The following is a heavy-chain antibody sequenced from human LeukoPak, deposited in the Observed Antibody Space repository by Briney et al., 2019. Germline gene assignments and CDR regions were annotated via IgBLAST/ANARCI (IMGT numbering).Heavy chain of an antibody. CDR2: IIPIFGTA. CDR3: AGVNQGGPDAFDI. J-gene: IGHJ3*02. D-gene: IGHD3-16*01. V-gene: IGHV1-69*06. CDR1: GGTFSSYA. Sequence: VASVKVSCKASGGTFSSYAISWVRQAPGQGLEGMGGIIPIFGTANYAQKFQGRVTITADKSTSTAYMELSSLRSEDTAVYYCAGVNQGGPDAFDIWGQGTMVTVSS.